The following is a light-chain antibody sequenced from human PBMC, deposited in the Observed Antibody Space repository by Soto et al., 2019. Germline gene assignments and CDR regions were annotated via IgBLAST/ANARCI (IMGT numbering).Light chain of an antibody. Sequence: DIQMTQSPSTLSASVGDRVTITCQADQNIGSWVAWYQQKPGRAPKFLIFDTSSLESGVPSRFSGSRSGTEFTLTISSLQPEDFATYYCQQYSTYSGTFGQGTKVEI. V-gene: IGKV1-5*01. CDR2: DTS. CDR1: QNIGSW. CDR3: QQYSTYSGT. J-gene: IGKJ1*01.